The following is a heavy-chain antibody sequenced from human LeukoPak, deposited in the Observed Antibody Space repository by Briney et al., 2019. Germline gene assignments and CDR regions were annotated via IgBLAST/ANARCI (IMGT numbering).Heavy chain of an antibody. CDR3: ASLAARRIYYYLDV. J-gene: IGHJ6*03. CDR1: GGSISSSNW. CDR2: IYHSGST. Sequence: SGTLSLTCAVSGGSISSSNWWSWVRQPPGKGLEWIGEIYHSGSTNYNPSLKSRVTITVDKSKDQFSLKLSSVTAADTAVYYCASLAARRIYYYLDVWGKGTTVTISS. D-gene: IGHD6-6*01. V-gene: IGHV4-4*02.